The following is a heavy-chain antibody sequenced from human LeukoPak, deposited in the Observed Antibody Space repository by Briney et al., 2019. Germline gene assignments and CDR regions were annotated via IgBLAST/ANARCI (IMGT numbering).Heavy chain of an antibody. J-gene: IGHJ4*02. V-gene: IGHV4-61*01. CDR2: IYYTGST. CDR1: GGSVSSGSYY. Sequence: SETLSLTCTVSGGSVSSGSYYWSWIRQPPGKGLEWIGYIYYTGSTNYNPSLKSRVTISVDTSKNQFSLKLSSVTAADTAVYYCVRGPAGSTDYWGQGTLVTVSS. D-gene: IGHD6-19*01. CDR3: VRGPAGSTDY.